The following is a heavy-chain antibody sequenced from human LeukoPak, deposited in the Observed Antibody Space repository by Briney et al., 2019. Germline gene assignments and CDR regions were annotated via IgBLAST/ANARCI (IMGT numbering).Heavy chain of an antibody. CDR2: ISSSSSYI. V-gene: IGHV3-21*01. D-gene: IGHD2-15*01. Sequence: GSLRLSCAASGFTFSSYSMNWVRQAPGKGLEWVSSISSSSSYIYYADSVKGRFTISRDNAKNSLYLQMNSLRAEDTAVYYCARDVYCSGGSCYPRYFDYWGQGTLVTVSS. J-gene: IGHJ4*02. CDR1: GFTFSSYS. CDR3: ARDVYCSGGSCYPRYFDY.